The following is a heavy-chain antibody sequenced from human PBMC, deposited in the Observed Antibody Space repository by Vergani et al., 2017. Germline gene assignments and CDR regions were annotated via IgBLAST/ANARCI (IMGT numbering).Heavy chain of an antibody. D-gene: IGHD1-1*01. CDR3: AKGDFGGTTYYYYGMDV. Sequence: EVQLVESGGGLVQPGRSLRLSCAASGFTFDDYAMHWVRQAPGKGLEWVSGISWNSGSIGYADSVKGGFTISRDNAKNSLYLQMNSLRAEDTALYYCAKGDFGGTTYYYYGMDVWGQGTTVTVSS. J-gene: IGHJ6*02. CDR2: ISWNSGSI. V-gene: IGHV3-9*01. CDR1: GFTFDDYA.